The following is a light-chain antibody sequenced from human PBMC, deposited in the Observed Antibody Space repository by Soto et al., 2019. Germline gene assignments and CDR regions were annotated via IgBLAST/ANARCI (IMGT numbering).Light chain of an antibody. J-gene: IGKJ5*01. CDR2: GAS. CDR3: QQYNNWPPIP. CDR1: QSVSNN. Sequence: EIVFTQSAVTLPMSPWEIATLSFIASQSVSNNYLAWYQQKPGQAPRLLIYGASTRATGIPARFSGSGSGTEFTLTISSLQSEDFAVYYCQQYNNWPPIPFGQLTLLEI. V-gene: IGKV3-15*01.